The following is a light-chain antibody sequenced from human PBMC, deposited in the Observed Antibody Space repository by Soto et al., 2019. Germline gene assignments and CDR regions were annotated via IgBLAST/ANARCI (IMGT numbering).Light chain of an antibody. Sequence: DIQMTQSPSTLSASVGDRVTITCRASQSISIWLAWYQQKPGKAPKLLISKASSLESGVPSRFSGSGSGTEFTITISSLQPDDFATYYCQQYNSYRTFGQGTKVKVK. CDR1: QSISIW. CDR2: KAS. V-gene: IGKV1-5*03. J-gene: IGKJ1*01. CDR3: QQYNSYRT.